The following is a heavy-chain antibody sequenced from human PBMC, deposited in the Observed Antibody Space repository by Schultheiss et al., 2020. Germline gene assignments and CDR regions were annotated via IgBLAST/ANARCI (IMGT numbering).Heavy chain of an antibody. CDR3: AKDGYGMDV. Sequence: GGSLRLSCAASGFTFSSYAMSWVRQAPGKGLEWVSVIFTGGTTYYADSVKGRFTISRDNSKNTLYLQMNSLRAEDTAVYYCAKDGYGMDVWGQGTLVTVSS. J-gene: IGHJ6*02. CDR1: GFTFSSYA. V-gene: IGHV3-23*03. CDR2: IFTGGTT.